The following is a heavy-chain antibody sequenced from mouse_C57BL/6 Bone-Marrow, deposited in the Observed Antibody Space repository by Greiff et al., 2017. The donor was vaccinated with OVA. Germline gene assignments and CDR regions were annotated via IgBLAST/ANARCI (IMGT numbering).Heavy chain of an antibody. CDR1: GFTFSSYA. J-gene: IGHJ2*01. V-gene: IGHV5-4*01. CDR2: ISDGGSYT. CDR3: ARDGHYGSSYERNFDD. D-gene: IGHD1-1*01. Sequence: EVKLVESGGGLVKPGGSLKLSCAASGFTFSSYAMSWVRQTPEKRLEWVATISDGGSYTYYPDNVKGRFTISRDNAKNNLYLQMSHLKSEDTAMYYCARDGHYGSSYERNFDDWGQGSTLTVSS.